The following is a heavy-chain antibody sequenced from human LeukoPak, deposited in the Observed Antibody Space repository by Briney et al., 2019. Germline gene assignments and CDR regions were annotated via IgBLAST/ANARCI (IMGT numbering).Heavy chain of an antibody. V-gene: IGHV1-24*01. J-gene: IGHJ4*02. D-gene: IGHD2-15*01. CDR2: FDPEDGET. CDR1: GYTLTELF. CDR3: ATDRRYCSGGSCYSGFDY. Sequence: ASVKVSCKVSGYTLTELFMHWVRQAPGKELEWMGGFDPEDGETIYAQKFQGRVTMTEDTSTDTAYMELSSLRSEDTAVYYCATDRRYCSGGSCYSGFDYWGQGTLVTVSS.